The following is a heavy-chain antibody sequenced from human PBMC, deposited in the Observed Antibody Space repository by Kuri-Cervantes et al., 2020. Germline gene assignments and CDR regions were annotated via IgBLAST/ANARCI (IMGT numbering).Heavy chain of an antibody. CDR2: IYHSGTT. D-gene: IGHD6-13*01. CDR1: GYSISSGYF. Sequence: GSLRLSCTVSGYSISSGYFWGWIRQPPGKGLEWIASIYHSGTTYYNPSLKSRVTISVDTSKNQFSLKLSSVTAADTAVYYCARGAIAAAGKHCRFDPWGQGTLVTVSS. J-gene: IGHJ5*02. CDR3: ARGAIAAAGKHCRFDP. V-gene: IGHV4-38-2*02.